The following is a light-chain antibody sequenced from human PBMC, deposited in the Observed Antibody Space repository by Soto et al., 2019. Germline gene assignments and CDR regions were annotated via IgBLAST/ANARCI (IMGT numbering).Light chain of an antibody. CDR2: KDS. V-gene: IGLV3-27*01. Sequence: SYELTQPSSVSVSPGQTARITCSGDVLAKKYARWFQQKPGQAPVLAIYKDSERPSGIPERFSGSSSGTTVTLTISGAQVEDEADYYCYSAADNNGVFGTGTKVTVL. CDR3: YSAADNNGV. J-gene: IGLJ1*01. CDR1: VLAKKY.